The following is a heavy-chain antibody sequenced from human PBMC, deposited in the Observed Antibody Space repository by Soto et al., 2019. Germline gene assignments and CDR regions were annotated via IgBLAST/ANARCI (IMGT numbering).Heavy chain of an antibody. CDR3: ARGSTLYCSSTSCYGLDFDY. CDR2: INHSGST. J-gene: IGHJ4*02. V-gene: IGHV4-34*01. D-gene: IGHD2-2*01. Sequence: LSLTCAVCGGSFSGYYWSWIRQPPGKGLEWIGEINHSGSTNYNPSLKSRVTISVDTSKNQFSLKLSSVTAADTAVYYCARGSTLYCSSTSCYGLDFDYWGQGTLVTVSS. CDR1: GGSFSGYY.